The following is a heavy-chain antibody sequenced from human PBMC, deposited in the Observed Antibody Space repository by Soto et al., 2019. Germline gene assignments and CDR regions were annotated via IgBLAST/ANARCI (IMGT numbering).Heavy chain of an antibody. CDR3: ASGDIVVVPAAIIQSWFDP. V-gene: IGHV1-2*02. D-gene: IGHD2-2*01. Sequence: WASVKVSCKASGYTFTGYYMHWVRQAPGQGLEWMGWINPNSGGTNYAQKFQGRVTMTRDTPISTAYMELSRLRSDDTAVHYCASGDIVVVPAAIIQSWFDPWGQGTLVTVSS. CDR2: INPNSGGT. CDR1: GYTFTGYY. J-gene: IGHJ5*02.